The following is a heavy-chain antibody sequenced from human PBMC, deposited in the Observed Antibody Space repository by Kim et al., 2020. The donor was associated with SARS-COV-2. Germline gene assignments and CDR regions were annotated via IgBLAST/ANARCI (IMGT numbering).Heavy chain of an antibody. CDR3: AKGRNSGSYYGIFDY. CDR2: ISGSGGST. CDR1: GFTFSSYA. V-gene: IGHV3-23*01. J-gene: IGHJ4*02. Sequence: GGSLRLSCAASGFTFSSYAMSWVRQAPGKGLEWVSAISGSGGSTYYADSVKGRFTISRDNSKNTLYLQMNSLRAEDTAVYYCAKGRNSGSYYGIFDYWGQGTLVTVSS. D-gene: IGHD1-26*01.